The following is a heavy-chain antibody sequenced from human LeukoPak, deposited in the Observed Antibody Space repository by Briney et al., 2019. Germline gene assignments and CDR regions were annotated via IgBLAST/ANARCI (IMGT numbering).Heavy chain of an antibody. Sequence: ASVTVSCKASGYTFTSYGISWVRQAPGQGLEWMGWISAYNGNTNYAQKLQGRVTMTTDTSTSTAYMELRSLRSDDTAVYYCARDRGYYGSGSHPSWFDPWGQGTLVTVSS. D-gene: IGHD3-10*01. CDR1: GYTFTSYG. CDR3: ARDRGYYGSGSHPSWFDP. CDR2: ISAYNGNT. J-gene: IGHJ5*02. V-gene: IGHV1-18*04.